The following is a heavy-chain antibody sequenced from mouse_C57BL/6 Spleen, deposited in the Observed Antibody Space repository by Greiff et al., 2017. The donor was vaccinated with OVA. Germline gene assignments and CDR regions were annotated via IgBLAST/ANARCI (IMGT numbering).Heavy chain of an antibody. CDR2: LSDGGSST. CDR3: ARAPAYYSIQGRYFDV. D-gene: IGHD2-5*01. V-gene: IGHV5-4*03. Sequence: VKLVESGGGLVKPGGSLKLSCAASGFTFSSYAMSWVRQTPEKRLEWVAPLSDGGSSTYYPDNVKGRFTISRDNAKNNLYLQMSHLKSEDTAMYYGARAPAYYSIQGRYFDVWGTGTTVTVSS. J-gene: IGHJ1*03. CDR1: GFTFSSYA.